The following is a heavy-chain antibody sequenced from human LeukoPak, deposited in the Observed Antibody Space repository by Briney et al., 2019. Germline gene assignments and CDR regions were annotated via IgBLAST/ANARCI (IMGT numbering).Heavy chain of an antibody. CDR1: GYTFTSYG. J-gene: IGHJ6*02. V-gene: IGHV1-18*01. Sequence: ASVKVSCKASGYTFTSYGISWVRQAPGQGLEWMGWISAYNGNTNYAQKLQGRVTMTTDTSTSTAYMELRSLRSDDTAVYYCARDLVVVPAAMPYYYYGMDVWDQGTTVTVSS. CDR3: ARDLVVVPAAMPYYYYGMDV. CDR2: ISAYNGNT. D-gene: IGHD2-2*01.